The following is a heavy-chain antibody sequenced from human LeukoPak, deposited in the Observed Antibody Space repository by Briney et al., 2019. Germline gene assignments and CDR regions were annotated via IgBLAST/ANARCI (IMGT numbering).Heavy chain of an antibody. CDR3: AKGQWLDN. CDR2: INQDGSEK. J-gene: IGHJ5*02. CDR1: GFTFSNAW. V-gene: IGHV3-7*01. Sequence: GGSLRLSCAASGFTFSNAWMTWVRQAPGKGLEWVANINQDGSEKYYVDSVKGRFTISRDNAKNSLFLQMISLRAEDTAVYYCAKGQWLDNWGQGTLVPVSS.